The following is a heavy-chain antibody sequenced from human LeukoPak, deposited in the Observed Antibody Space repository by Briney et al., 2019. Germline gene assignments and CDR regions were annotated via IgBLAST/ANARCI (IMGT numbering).Heavy chain of an antibody. CDR3: ATDAFDI. CDR2: IYTSGST. CDR1: GSSISTYY. V-gene: IGHV4-4*09. Sequence: PSETLSPTCTVSGSSISTYYWSWVRQPPGKGLEWIGYIYTSGSTSYNPSLKSRVTISVATSKNQFSLKLSSVTAADTAVYYCATDAFDIWGQGTMVTVSS. J-gene: IGHJ3*02.